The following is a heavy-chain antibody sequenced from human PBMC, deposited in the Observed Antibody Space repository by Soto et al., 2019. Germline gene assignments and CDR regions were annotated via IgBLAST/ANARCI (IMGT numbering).Heavy chain of an antibody. J-gene: IGHJ5*02. CDR1: GYTFTSYD. CDR3: ARGITLVRGGVISNWFDP. D-gene: IGHD3-10*01. CDR2: ISTYSGDT. V-gene: IGHV1-18*04. Sequence: QVQLVQSGVEVRKPGASVKVSCKASGYTFTSYDINWVRQAPGQGLEWMGWISTYSGDTNYAQRFQGRVTMTTDTSTSTAYMELRCLRSDDTAVYYCARGITLVRGGVISNWFDPWGQGTLVTVSS.